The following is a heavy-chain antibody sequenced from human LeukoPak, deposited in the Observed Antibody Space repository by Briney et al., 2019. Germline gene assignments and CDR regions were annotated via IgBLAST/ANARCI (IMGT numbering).Heavy chain of an antibody. J-gene: IGHJ4*02. V-gene: IGHV1-2*06. CDR2: INPNSGGT. Sequence: GASVKVSCKASGYTFTGYYMHWVRQAPGQGLEWLGRINPNSGGTSYAQKFQGRVTMTRDTSISTAYMELSRLRSDDTAVYYCARYGEYCSGGSCYYYFDYWGQGTLVTVSS. CDR1: GYTFTGYY. CDR3: ARYGEYCSGGSCYYYFDY. D-gene: IGHD2-15*01.